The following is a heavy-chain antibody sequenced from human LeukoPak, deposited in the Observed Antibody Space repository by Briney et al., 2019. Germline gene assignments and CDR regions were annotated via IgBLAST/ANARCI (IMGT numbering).Heavy chain of an antibody. CDR3: ATGWLRPFDY. J-gene: IGHJ4*02. CDR1: GGAFSSYA. Sequence: GASVKVSCKASGGAFSSYAISWVRQAPGQGLEWMGGIIPIFGTANYAQKFQGRVTITADESTSTAYMELSSLRSEDTAVYYCATGWLRPFDYWGQGTLVTVSS. CDR2: IIPIFGTA. D-gene: IGHD5-12*01. V-gene: IGHV1-69*13.